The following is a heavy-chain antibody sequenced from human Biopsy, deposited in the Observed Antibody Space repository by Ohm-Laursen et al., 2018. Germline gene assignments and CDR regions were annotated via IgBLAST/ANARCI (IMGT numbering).Heavy chain of an antibody. D-gene: IGHD3-3*01. V-gene: IGHV5-51*07. Sequence: GESLRISCKGSGYNFNIYWIAWVHQMPGKGLEWMGLIYPDDSDTRYSPAFEGQVTISVDKYTNTAYLQWRTLQASDTAIYYCARHARGYDTRHERGANQLGDYWGQGSLVTVSS. CDR1: GYNFNIYW. CDR3: ARHARGYDTRHERGANQLGDY. J-gene: IGHJ4*02. CDR2: IYPDDSDT.